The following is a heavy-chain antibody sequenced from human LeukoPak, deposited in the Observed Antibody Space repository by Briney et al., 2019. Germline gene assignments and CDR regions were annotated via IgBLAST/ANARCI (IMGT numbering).Heavy chain of an antibody. Sequence: PGWSLRLSSETSGFAFSSYAMNRVRQAPGKGLEWASAISGSGGSTYYADSVKGRFTISRDNSKNTLYLQMNNLRAEDTAVYYCAKSHGYSDGAQYSFDYWGQGTMVTVSS. V-gene: IGHV3-23*01. J-gene: IGHJ4*02. CDR2: ISGSGGST. CDR1: GFAFSSYA. D-gene: IGHD5-18*01. CDR3: AKSHGYSDGAQYSFDY.